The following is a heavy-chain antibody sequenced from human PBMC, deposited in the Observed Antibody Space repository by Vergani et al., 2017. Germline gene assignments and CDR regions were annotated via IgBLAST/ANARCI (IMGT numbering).Heavy chain of an antibody. V-gene: IGHV3-33*08. CDR3: AKKGGSLYYYGVDV. Sequence: QVQLVESGGGEVQPGRSLRLSCSAAGFPFSDYGVHWVRQAPGKGLEWVAVIWYDGSNKYYADSVKGRFTISRDNSKDTLFLQMNGLRPEDTGTYFCAKKGGSLYYYGVDVWGQGTTITVSS. J-gene: IGHJ6*02. CDR2: IWYDGSNK. D-gene: IGHD1-26*01. CDR1: GFPFSDYG.